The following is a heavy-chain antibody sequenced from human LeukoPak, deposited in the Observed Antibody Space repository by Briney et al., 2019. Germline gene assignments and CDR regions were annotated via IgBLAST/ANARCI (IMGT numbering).Heavy chain of an antibody. CDR3: AREQRGYCSSTSCYWWFDP. Sequence: ASVKVSCKASGYTFTSYGISWVRQAPGQGLEWMGWISAYNGNTNYAQKLQGRVTMTTDTSTSTAYMELRSLRSDDTAVYYCAREQRGYCSSTSCYWWFDPWGQGTLVTVSS. J-gene: IGHJ5*02. CDR2: ISAYNGNT. D-gene: IGHD2-2*01. V-gene: IGHV1-18*01. CDR1: GYTFTSYG.